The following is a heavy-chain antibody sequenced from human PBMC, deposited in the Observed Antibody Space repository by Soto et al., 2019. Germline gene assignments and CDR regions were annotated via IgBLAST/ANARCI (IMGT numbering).Heavy chain of an antibody. Sequence: QVHLVQSGAEVKKPGASVKVSCKASGYTFTNYDINWVRQAPGQGLEWMGWISTYNGNTNYAQKRQGRVNRTTETSRSTAYRELRSLRSDDTAVYYCARGYYYGSGRPTPGGMDVWGQGTTVTVSS. CDR3: ARGYYYGSGRPTPGGMDV. CDR1: GYTFTNYD. D-gene: IGHD3-10*01. V-gene: IGHV1-18*01. CDR2: ISTYNGNT. J-gene: IGHJ6*02.